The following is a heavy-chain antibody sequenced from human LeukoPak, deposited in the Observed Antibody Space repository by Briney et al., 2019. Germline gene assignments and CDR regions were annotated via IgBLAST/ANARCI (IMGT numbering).Heavy chain of an antibody. D-gene: IGHD3-22*01. V-gene: IGHV3-66*01. Sequence: GGSLRLSCAASGFTVSSNYMSWVRQAPVKGLEWVSVIYSGGSTYYADSVKGRFTISRDNSKNTLYLQMNSLRAEDTAVYYCAIHSSSGPYSFDYWGQGTLVTVSS. CDR3: AIHSSSGPYSFDY. CDR1: GFTVSSNY. CDR2: IYSGGST. J-gene: IGHJ4*02.